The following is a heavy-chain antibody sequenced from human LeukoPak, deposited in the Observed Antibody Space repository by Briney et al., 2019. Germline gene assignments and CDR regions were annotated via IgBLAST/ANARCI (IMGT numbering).Heavy chain of an antibody. CDR1: GFTFSSYG. Sequence: PGGSLRLSCAASGFTFSSYGMHWVRQAPGKGLEGVAFIRYDGSNKYYADSVKGRFTISRDNSKNTLYLQMNSLRAEDTAVYYCAKDLMRFLEWLPAPGFDYWGQGPLVTVSS. J-gene: IGHJ4*02. V-gene: IGHV3-30*02. CDR3: AKDLMRFLEWLPAPGFDY. D-gene: IGHD3-3*01. CDR2: IRYDGSNK.